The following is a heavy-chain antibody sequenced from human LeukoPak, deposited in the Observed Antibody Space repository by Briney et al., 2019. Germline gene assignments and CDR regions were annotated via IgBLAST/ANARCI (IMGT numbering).Heavy chain of an antibody. CDR1: GGSMSNYY. D-gene: IGHD1-26*01. CDR3: ARDATPKGTSYYGMDV. J-gene: IGHJ6*02. CDR2: VYYSGST. Sequence: SETLSLTCTVAGGSMSNYYWSWIRQPPGKGLEWIGNVYYSGSTNYSPSLKSRVTISVDTSKKQFSLRLSSVTAADTAVYYRARDATPKGTSYYGMDVWGQGTTVTVSS. V-gene: IGHV4-59*01.